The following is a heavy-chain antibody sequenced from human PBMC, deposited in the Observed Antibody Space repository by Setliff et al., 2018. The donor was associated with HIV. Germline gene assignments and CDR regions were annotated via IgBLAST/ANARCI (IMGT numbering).Heavy chain of an antibody. CDR1: GFTFSSYS. J-gene: IGHJ4*02. CDR3: AKTFIHSFGWGPYWHNTLYVDH. D-gene: IGHD3-10*01. CDR2: IWYDGSNK. Sequence: GGSLRLSCAASGFTFSSYSMNWVRQAPGKGLEWVAVIWYDGSNKYYADSVRGRFTISRDNAKNTLYLQMRNLRAEDTAVYYCAKTFIHSFGWGPYWHNTLYVDHWGQGTLVTVS. V-gene: IGHV3-33*06.